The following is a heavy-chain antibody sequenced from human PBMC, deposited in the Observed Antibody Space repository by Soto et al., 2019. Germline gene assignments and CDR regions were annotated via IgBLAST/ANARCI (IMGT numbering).Heavy chain of an antibody. CDR2: ISSSGSTI. CDR3: ARDEYDFWSGYYTFNWFDP. J-gene: IGHJ5*02. D-gene: IGHD3-3*01. Sequence: GGSLRLSCAASGFTFSDYYMSWIRQAPGKGLEWVSYISSSGSTIYYADSVKGRFTISRDNAKNSLYLQMNSLRAEDTAVYYCARDEYDFWSGYYTFNWFDPWGQGTLVTVSS. V-gene: IGHV3-11*01. CDR1: GFTFSDYY.